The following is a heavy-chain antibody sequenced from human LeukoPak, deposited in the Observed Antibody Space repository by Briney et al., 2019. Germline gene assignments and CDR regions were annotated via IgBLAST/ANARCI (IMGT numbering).Heavy chain of an antibody. CDR3: ARDPYCSGGSCSHEFDY. D-gene: IGHD2-15*01. CDR1: GFTFSGAW. Sequence: NPGGSLRLSCTASGFTFSGAWMTWVRQAPGKGLEWVANIREDGTEKNYVDSVKGRFTISRDNAKNSLYLQMNSLRAEDTAVYYCARDPYCSGGSCSHEFDYWGQGTLVTVSS. V-gene: IGHV3-7*01. J-gene: IGHJ4*02. CDR2: IREDGTEK.